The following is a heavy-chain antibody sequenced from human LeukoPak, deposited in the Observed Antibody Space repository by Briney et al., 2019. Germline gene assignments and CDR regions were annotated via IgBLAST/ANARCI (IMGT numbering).Heavy chain of an antibody. V-gene: IGHV3-20*04. CDR1: GFTFDDYG. Sequence: PGGSLRLSCAASGFTFDDYGMTWVRQAPGKGLEWVSGITWNGDSKGYADAVKGRFTISRDNAKNSLYLQMNSLRAEDTAVYYCAEGVWTDYTITHFDYWGQGTLVTVSS. D-gene: IGHD3/OR15-3a*01. J-gene: IGHJ4*02. CDR3: AEGVWTDYTITHFDY. CDR2: ITWNGDSK.